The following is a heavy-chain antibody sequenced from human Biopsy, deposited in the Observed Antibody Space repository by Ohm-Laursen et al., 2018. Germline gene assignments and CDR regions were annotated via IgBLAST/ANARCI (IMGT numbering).Heavy chain of an antibody. CDR3: AKDLASGSGYYWYFDF. Sequence: SLRLSCTASGFTFDDYALHWVRQAPGKGLAWVSGISWNSGNIGYADSVKGRFTISRDNAKNSVYLQMNSLRAEDTAFYYCAKDLASGSGYYWYFDFWGRGTLVTVSS. CDR2: ISWNSGNI. J-gene: IGHJ2*01. CDR1: GFTFDDYA. D-gene: IGHD3-22*01. V-gene: IGHV3-9*01.